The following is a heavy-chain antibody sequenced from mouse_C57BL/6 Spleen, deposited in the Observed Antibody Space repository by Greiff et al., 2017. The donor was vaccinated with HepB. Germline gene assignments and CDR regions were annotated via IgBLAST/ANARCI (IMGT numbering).Heavy chain of an antibody. J-gene: IGHJ1*03. CDR2: ISYDGSN. D-gene: IGHD2-3*01. V-gene: IGHV3-6*01. CDR3: ARAGDGYYEGYFDV. Sequence: ESGPGLVKPSQSLSLTCSVTGYSITSGYYWNWIRQFPGNKLEWMGYISYDGSNNYNPSLKNRISITRDTSKNQFFLKLNSVTTEDTATYYCARAGDGYYEGYFDVWGTGTTVTVSS. CDR1: GYSITSGYY.